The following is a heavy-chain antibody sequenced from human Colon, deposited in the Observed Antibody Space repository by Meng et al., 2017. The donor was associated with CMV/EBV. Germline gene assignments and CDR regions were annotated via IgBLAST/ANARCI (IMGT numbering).Heavy chain of an antibody. D-gene: IGHD2/OR15-2a*01. V-gene: IGHV3-11*01. CDR3: AKGFYGRQYFDY. Sequence: GESLKISCAASGFTFSDYYMSWIRQAPGKGLEWVSCISSSGSTIYYADSVKGRFTISRDNAKNSLYLQMNSLRAEDTAVYYCAKGFYGRQYFDYWGQGTLVTVSS. J-gene: IGHJ4*02. CDR2: ISSSGSTI. CDR1: GFTFSDYY.